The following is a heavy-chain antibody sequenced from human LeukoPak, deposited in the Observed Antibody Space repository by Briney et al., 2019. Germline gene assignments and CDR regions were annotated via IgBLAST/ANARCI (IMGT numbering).Heavy chain of an antibody. CDR1: GFTFSSYA. CDR2: ISGSGGST. Sequence: GGSLRLSCAASGFTFSSYAMSWVRQAPGKGLEWVSAISGSGGSTYYADSVKGRFTISRDNSKNTLYLQMDSLRAEDTAVYYCAKEGVVVVAATESHLQHWGQGTLVTVSS. CDR3: AKEGVVVVAATESHLQH. D-gene: IGHD2-15*01. J-gene: IGHJ1*01. V-gene: IGHV3-23*01.